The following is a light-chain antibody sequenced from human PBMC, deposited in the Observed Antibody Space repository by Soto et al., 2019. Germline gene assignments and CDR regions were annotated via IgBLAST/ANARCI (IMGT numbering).Light chain of an antibody. V-gene: IGKV3-20*01. CDR1: QTVDRNY. CDR2: GIS. CDR3: QQYGSSPRT. J-gene: IGKJ1*01. Sequence: EIVLTQSPGILSFSPSEGSTLSCRASQTVDRNYFAWYQQKPGQAPRLLIYGISSRATGIPDRFRGSGSGTDFTLTISRLEPEDFAVYYCQQYGSSPRTFGQGTKVDIK.